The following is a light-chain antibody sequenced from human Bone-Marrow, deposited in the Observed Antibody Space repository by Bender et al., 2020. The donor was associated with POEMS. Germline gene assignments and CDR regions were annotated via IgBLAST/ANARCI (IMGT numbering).Light chain of an antibody. V-gene: IGLV2-14*02. J-gene: IGLJ3*02. CDR1: SSDVGSYSV. CDR3: VAWDASLNGWV. Sequence: QTALTQPASVSGSPGQSITISCTGTSSDVGSYSVVSWFQQHPDKAPKVMIYEVSKRPSGVSHRFSGSKSGTSASLAITGLQSDDEAIYFCVAWDASLNGWVFGGGTKLTVL. CDR2: EVS.